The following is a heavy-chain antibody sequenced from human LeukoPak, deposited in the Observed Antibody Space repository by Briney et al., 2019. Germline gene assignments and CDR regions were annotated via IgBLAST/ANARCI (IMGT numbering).Heavy chain of an antibody. V-gene: IGHV4-34*01. D-gene: IGHD6-13*01. CDR1: GGSFSGYY. CDR3: ARGPPGVAAAGNNWFDP. CDR2: INHSGST. J-gene: IGHJ5*02. Sequence: PSETLSLTCAVYGGSFSGYYWSWIRQPPGKGLEWIGEINHSGSTNYNPSLKSRVTISVDTSKNQFSLKLSSVTAADTAVYYCARGPPGVAAAGNNWFDPWGQGTLVTVSS.